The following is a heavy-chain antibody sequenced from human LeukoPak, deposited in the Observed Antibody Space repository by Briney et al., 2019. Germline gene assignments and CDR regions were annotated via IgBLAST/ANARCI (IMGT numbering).Heavy chain of an antibody. J-gene: IGHJ2*01. CDR1: GFSLSSHG. V-gene: IGHV3-64*01. CDR3: VKWTNYYFAL. D-gene: IGHD2-8*01. CDR2: ISSNGIST. Sequence: GGPLRLSCVVSGFSLSSHGMHWVRQAPGKGLEDVSAISSNGISTFYANSVKGRFTVSRDDSKNTVYLQMGSLRAEDMAVYYCVKWTNYYFALWGRGTLVTVSS.